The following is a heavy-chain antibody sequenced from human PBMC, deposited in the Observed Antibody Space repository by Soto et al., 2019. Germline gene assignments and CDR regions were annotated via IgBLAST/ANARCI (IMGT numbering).Heavy chain of an antibody. CDR1: GFTFSSYG. CDR2: ISYDGSNK. V-gene: IGHV3-30*18. Sequence: GGSLRLSCAASGFTFSSYGMHWVRQAPGKGLEWVAVISYDGSNKYYADSVKGRFTISRDNSKKTLYLQMNSLRAEDTAVYYCAKEGGGDTVTTFDYWGQGTLVTVSS. J-gene: IGHJ4*02. D-gene: IGHD4-17*01. CDR3: AKEGGGDTVTTFDY.